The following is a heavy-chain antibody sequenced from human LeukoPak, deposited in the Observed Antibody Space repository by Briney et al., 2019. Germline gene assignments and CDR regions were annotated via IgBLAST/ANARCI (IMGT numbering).Heavy chain of an antibody. Sequence: GGSLRLSCAASGFTFSDYYMSWIRQAPGKGLEWVSYISSSGSTIYYADSVKGRFTISRDNAKNSLYLQMNSLRAEDTAVYYCARDRRKRMDYDSIHSYYYYGMDVWGQGTTVTVSS. CDR1: GFTFSDYY. V-gene: IGHV3-11*01. CDR3: ARDRRKRMDYDSIHSYYYYGMDV. D-gene: IGHD3-22*01. CDR2: ISSSGSTI. J-gene: IGHJ6*02.